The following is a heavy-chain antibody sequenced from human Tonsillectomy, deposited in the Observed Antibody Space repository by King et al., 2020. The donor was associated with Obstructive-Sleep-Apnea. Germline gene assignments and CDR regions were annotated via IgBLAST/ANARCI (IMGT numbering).Heavy chain of an antibody. V-gene: IGHV3-23*04. CDR2: ISGSGGST. CDR1: GFTFSSYS. Sequence: VQLVESGGGLVQPGGSLRLSCVASGFTFSSYSMTWVRQAPGKGLEWVSTISGSGGSTYYADSVKGRFTLSRDNSKNTLYLQMNSLRVEDTAVYYCAKDASTYLYYGMDVWGQGTTVTVSS. J-gene: IGHJ6*02. CDR3: AKDASTYLYYGMDV.